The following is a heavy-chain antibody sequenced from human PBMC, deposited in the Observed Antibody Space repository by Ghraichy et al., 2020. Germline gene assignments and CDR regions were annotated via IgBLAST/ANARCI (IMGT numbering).Heavy chain of an antibody. CDR1: GFTFSSYS. J-gene: IGHJ6*02. V-gene: IGHV3-48*02. Sequence: LSLTCAASGFTFSSYSMNWVRQAPGKGLEWVSYISSSSSTIYYADSVKGRFTISRDNAKNSLYLQMNSLRDEDTAVYYCARDLGYCSSTSCYRKGPYYYYGMDVWGQGTTVTVPS. D-gene: IGHD2-2*02. CDR2: ISSSSSTI. CDR3: ARDLGYCSSTSCYRKGPYYYYGMDV.